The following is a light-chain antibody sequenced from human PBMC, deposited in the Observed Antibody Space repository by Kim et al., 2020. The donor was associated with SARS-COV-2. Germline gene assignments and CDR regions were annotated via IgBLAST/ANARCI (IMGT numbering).Light chain of an antibody. CDR2: AAS. J-gene: IGKJ2*01. V-gene: IGKV3-11*01. CDR1: QSVGNY. CDR3: QQRRDWPNT. Sequence: SLSTGERAPPACKARQSVGNYLAWYQQKPGQAPRLLIYAASNRATDIPARFSGSGSGTDFTLTISSLEPEDFALYFCQQRRDWPNTFGQGTKLEI.